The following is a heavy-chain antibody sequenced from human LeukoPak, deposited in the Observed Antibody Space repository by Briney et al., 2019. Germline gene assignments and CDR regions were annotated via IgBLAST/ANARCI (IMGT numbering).Heavy chain of an antibody. D-gene: IGHD1-26*01. Sequence: GGSLRLSCAASGFTFSSYSMNWVRQAPGRGLEWVSSISSSSSYIYYADSVKGRFTISRDNAKNSLYLQMNSLRAEDTAVYYCARGPSEATHIWGQGTMVTVSS. CDR3: ARGPSEATHI. V-gene: IGHV3-21*01. CDR2: ISSSSSYI. J-gene: IGHJ3*02. CDR1: GFTFSSYS.